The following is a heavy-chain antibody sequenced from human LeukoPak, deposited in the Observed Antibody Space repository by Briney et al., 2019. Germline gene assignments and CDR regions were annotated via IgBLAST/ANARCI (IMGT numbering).Heavy chain of an antibody. CDR3: AREGRKWLAHIFDY. D-gene: IGHD6-19*01. V-gene: IGHV4-34*01. CDR2: INHSGST. Sequence: NPSETLSLTCAVYGGSFSGYYWSWIRQPPGKGLEWIGEINHSGSTNYNPSLKSRVTISVDTSKNQFSLKLSSVTAADTAVYYCAREGRKWLAHIFDYWGQGTLVTVSS. CDR1: GGSFSGYY. J-gene: IGHJ4*02.